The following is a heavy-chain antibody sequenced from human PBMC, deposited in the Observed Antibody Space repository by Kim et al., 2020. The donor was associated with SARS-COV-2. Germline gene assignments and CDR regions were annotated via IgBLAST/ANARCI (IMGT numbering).Heavy chain of an antibody. Sequence: SETLSLTCTVSGGSISSSDYYWGWIRQPPGKGLEWIGSIYYTGTTYYNPSLKSRVTISVDTSKNQFSLKLSSLTDATVYYCARHGCTGGVCYFDYWGQGT. CDR3: ARHGCTGGVCYFDY. CDR1: GGSISSSDYY. V-gene: IGHV4-39*01. CDR2: IYYTGTT. D-gene: IGHD2-8*02. J-gene: IGHJ4*02.